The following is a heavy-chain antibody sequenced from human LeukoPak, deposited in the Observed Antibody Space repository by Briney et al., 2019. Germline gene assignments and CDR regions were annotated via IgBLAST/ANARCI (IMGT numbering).Heavy chain of an antibody. CDR2: VFDSGST. V-gene: IGHV4-59*11. CDR3: VGEVARGFRFDY. CDR1: GATISGHY. J-gene: IGHJ4*01. Sequence: PSETLSLTCTVSGATISGHYWSWIRQPPGKGLEWIGYVFDSGSTIYNPSLKSRVSMSLDMPKSQFSLKLSSVTAADTAVYYCVGEVARGFRFDYWGHGTLVPVSS. D-gene: IGHD5-12*01.